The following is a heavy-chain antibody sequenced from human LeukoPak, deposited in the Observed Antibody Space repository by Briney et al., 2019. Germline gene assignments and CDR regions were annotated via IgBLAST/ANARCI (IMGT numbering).Heavy chain of an antibody. CDR2: IIPIFGTA. D-gene: IGHD6-13*01. V-gene: IGHV1-69*06. CDR1: GGTFSSYA. Sequence: GASVKVSCKASGGTFSSYAISWVRQAPGQGLEWMGGIIPIFGTANYAQKFQGRVTITADKSTSTAYMELSSLRSEDTAVYYCARDFAAAAGRDYWGQGTLVTVSS. J-gene: IGHJ4*02. CDR3: ARDFAAAAGRDY.